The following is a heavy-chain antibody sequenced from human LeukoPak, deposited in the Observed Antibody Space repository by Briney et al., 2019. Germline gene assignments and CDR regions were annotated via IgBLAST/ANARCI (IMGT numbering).Heavy chain of an antibody. CDR3: AIPFPIWFGDS. CDR1: GGSFSGYY. D-gene: IGHD3-10*01. V-gene: IGHV4-34*01. CDR2: INHSGST. J-gene: IGHJ5*02. Sequence: TETLSLPCAVYGGSFSGYYWRWLRQPPGKGLEGIGEINHSGSTNYEPPLNSRVTISVESSKNQFSLELSSVTAADTAVYYCAIPFPIWFGDSWGQGTLVTVAS.